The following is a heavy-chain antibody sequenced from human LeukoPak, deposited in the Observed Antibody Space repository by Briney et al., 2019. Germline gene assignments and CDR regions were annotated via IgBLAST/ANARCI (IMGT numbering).Heavy chain of an antibody. V-gene: IGHV3-64D*09. Sequence: PGGSLRLSCAASGFTFSSYAMHWVRQAPGEGLEYVSAINDRGDDTYYADSVKGRFTISRDNSKNSLYLQMSSLRAEDTAVYYCVRAFRFDSGAYYYVDWGQGTLVTVSS. CDR2: INDRGDDT. CDR3: VRAFRFDSGAYYYVD. J-gene: IGHJ4*02. D-gene: IGHD3-22*01. CDR1: GFTFSSYA.